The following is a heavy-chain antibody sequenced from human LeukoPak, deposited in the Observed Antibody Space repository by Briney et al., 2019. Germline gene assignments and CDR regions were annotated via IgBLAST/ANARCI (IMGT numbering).Heavy chain of an antibody. CDR1: GFTFSTYG. CDR2: IWHDGSNK. CDR3: ARAVGLYDY. D-gene: IGHD3-10*01. J-gene: IGHJ4*02. Sequence: PGGSLRLSCAASGFTFSTYGIHWVRQAPGKGLEWVAVIWHDGSNKYYADSVKGRFTISRDNSKNTLYLQMNSLRAEDTAVYFCARAVGLYDYWGQGTLVTVSS. V-gene: IGHV3-33*01.